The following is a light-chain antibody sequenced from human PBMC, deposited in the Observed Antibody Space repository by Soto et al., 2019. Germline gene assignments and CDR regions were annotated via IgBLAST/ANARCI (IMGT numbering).Light chain of an antibody. Sequence: EIVLTQSPDTLSLSPGERATLSCRASQSVSSSLAWYQQKPGQAPRLLIYDASNRATGIPARFSGSGSGTDFTLTIHSLEPEDFAVYYCQQRSDWPRTFGQGTKVEIK. CDR2: DAS. CDR3: QQRSDWPRT. CDR1: QSVSSS. V-gene: IGKV3-11*01. J-gene: IGKJ1*01.